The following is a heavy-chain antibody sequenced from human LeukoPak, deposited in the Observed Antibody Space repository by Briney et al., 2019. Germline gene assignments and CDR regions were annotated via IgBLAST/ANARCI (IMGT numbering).Heavy chain of an antibody. V-gene: IGHV4-4*07. CDR2: IYTSGST. Sequence: NSSETLSLTCTVSGGSISSYYWSWIRQPAGKGLEWIGRIYTSGSTNYNPSLKSRVTMSVDTSKNQFSLKLSSVTAADTAVYYCAREVAYCSGGSCYGGQRFDPWGQGTLVTVSS. D-gene: IGHD2-15*01. J-gene: IGHJ5*02. CDR3: AREVAYCSGGSCYGGQRFDP. CDR1: GGSISSYY.